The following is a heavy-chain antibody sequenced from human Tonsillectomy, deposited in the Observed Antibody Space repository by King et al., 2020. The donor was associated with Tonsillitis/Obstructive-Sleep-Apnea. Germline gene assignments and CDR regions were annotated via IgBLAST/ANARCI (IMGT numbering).Heavy chain of an antibody. Sequence: VQLQQWGAGLLKPSETLSLTCAVYGGSFSGYYWSWIRQPPGKGLEWIGEINHSGSTNYNPSLKSRVTISVDTSKNQFSLKLSSVTAADTAVYYCARWCLGHMDVWGKGTTVTVSS. CDR3: ARWCLGHMDV. D-gene: IGHD3-16*01. J-gene: IGHJ6*03. V-gene: IGHV4-34*01. CDR1: GGSFSGYY. CDR2: INHSGST.